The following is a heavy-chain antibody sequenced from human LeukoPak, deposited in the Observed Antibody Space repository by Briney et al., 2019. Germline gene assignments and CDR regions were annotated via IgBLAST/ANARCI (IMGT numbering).Heavy chain of an antibody. CDR1: GFTFSSYA. D-gene: IGHD6-13*01. CDR2: IGNSGGST. V-gene: IGHV3-23*01. Sequence: GGSLRLSCAASGFTFSSYAMTWVRQAPGKGLEWVTAIGNSGGSTYYADSVKGRFTISRDNSKSTLYLQMNSLRAEDTAIYYCAKEYAVAGIDFWGQGTLVTVSS. CDR3: AKEYAVAGIDF. J-gene: IGHJ4*02.